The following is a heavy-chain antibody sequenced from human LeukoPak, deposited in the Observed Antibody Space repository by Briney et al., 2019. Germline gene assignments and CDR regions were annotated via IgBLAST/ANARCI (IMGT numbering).Heavy chain of an antibody. CDR3: AKDLSGSYLDY. V-gene: IGHV3-30*02. Sequence: PGGSLRLSCAASGFTFSNHAMHWVRQAPGKGLEWVTLVWYDGNRKYYADSVKGRFTISRDNSKNSVYLQMNSLRAEDTAVYYCAKDLSGSYLDYWGQGTLVTVSS. CDR1: GFTFSNHA. CDR2: VWYDGNRK. J-gene: IGHJ4*02. D-gene: IGHD1-26*01.